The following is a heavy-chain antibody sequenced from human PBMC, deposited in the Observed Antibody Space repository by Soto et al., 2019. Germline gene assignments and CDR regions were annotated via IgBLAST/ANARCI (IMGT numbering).Heavy chain of an antibody. CDR3: ARAGYYDSSGYDFDY. CDR1: GYTFTSYG. CDR2: ISAYNGNT. V-gene: IGHV1-18*01. D-gene: IGHD3-22*01. Sequence: QVQLVQSGAEVKKPGASVKVSCKASGYTFTSYGISWVRQAPGQGLEWMGWISAYNGNTNYAQKLQGRVTMTTDTSTSTAHMELRSLRSDDTAVYYCARAGYYDSSGYDFDYWGQGTLVTVSS. J-gene: IGHJ4*02.